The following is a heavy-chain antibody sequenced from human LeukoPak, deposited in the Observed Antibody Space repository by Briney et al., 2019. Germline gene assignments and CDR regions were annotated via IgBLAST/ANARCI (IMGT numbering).Heavy chain of an antibody. J-gene: IGHJ6*02. CDR2: IYTSGST. CDR3: ARNLRNYYYYYGMDV. Sequence: SETLSLTCTVSGGSISSYYWSWIRQPAGKGLEWIGRIYTSGSTNYNPSLKSRVTMSVGTSKNQFSLKLSSVTAADTAVYYCARNLRNYYYYYGMDVWGQGTTVTVSS. CDR1: GGSISSYY. V-gene: IGHV4-4*07.